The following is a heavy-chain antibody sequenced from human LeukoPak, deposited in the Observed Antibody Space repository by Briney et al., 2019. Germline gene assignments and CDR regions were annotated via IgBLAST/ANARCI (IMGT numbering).Heavy chain of an antibody. CDR2: ISWNSGSI. CDR3: AKESHDSSSFDY. Sequence: PGGSLRLSCAASGFTFDDYATHWVRHAPGKGLEWVSGISWNSGSIGYADSVKGRFTISRDNAKNSLYLQMNSLRAEDTALYYCAKESHDSSSFDYWGQGTLVTVSS. J-gene: IGHJ4*02. V-gene: IGHV3-9*01. CDR1: GFTFDDYA. D-gene: IGHD3-22*01.